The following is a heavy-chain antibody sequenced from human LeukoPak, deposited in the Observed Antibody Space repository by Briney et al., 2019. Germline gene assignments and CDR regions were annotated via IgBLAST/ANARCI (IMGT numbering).Heavy chain of an antibody. Sequence: GGTLRLSCAASGFTFSMYGLSWVRQAPGKGLEWVSGISGSGASTFYADSVKGRFTISRDNSKNTLYLQMNSLRAEDTAVYYCAKAGSIKFDYWGQGTLVTVSS. CDR1: GFTFSMYG. D-gene: IGHD1-26*01. J-gene: IGHJ4*02. CDR3: AKAGSIKFDY. CDR2: ISGSGAST. V-gene: IGHV3-23*01.